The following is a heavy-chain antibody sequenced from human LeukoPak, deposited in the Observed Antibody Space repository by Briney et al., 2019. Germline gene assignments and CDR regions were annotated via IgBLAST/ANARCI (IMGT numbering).Heavy chain of an antibody. V-gene: IGHV1-69*13. CDR1: GGTFTSYT. Sequence: SVKVSCKASGGTFTSYTISWVRQSPGQAPEWMGGIIPIFGTANYAQKFQGRVTITADESTSTAYMELSSLRSEDTAVYYCARVHLISGTYYYMDVWGKGTTVTVSS. J-gene: IGHJ6*03. CDR3: ARVHLISGTYYYMDV. D-gene: IGHD2-8*01. CDR2: IIPIFGTA.